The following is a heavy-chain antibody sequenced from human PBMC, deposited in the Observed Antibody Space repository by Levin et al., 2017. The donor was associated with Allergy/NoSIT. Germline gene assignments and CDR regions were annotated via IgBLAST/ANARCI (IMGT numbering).Heavy chain of an antibody. J-gene: IGHJ3*02. CDR2: IKSKTDGETT. V-gene: IGHV3-15*01. CDR3: TTDQQLLVLDAFDI. CDR1: GFTFSNAW. D-gene: IGHD6-13*01. Sequence: GGSLRLSCAASGFTFSNAWMTWVRQAPGKGLEWVGRIKSKTDGETTDYAAPVKGRFTVSRDDAKNTLYLQMNSLKAEDTAMYYCTTDQQLLVLDAFDIWGQGTMVTVSS.